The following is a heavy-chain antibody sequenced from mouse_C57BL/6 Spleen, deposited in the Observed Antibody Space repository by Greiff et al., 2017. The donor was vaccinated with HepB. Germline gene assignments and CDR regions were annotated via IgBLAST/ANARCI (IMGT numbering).Heavy chain of an antibody. CDR1: GYTFTDYY. Sequence: EVQLQQSGPVLVKPGASVKMSCKASGYTFTDYYMNWVKQSHGKSLEWIGVINPYNGGTSYNQKFKGKATLTVDKSSSTAYMALNSLTSEDSAVYYCARSGYAYAMDYWGQGTSVTVSS. J-gene: IGHJ4*01. CDR3: ARSGYAYAMDY. V-gene: IGHV1-19*01. D-gene: IGHD3-1*01. CDR2: INPYNGGT.